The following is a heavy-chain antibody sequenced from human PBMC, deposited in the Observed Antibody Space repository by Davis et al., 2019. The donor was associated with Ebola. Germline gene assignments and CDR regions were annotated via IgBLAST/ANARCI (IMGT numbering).Heavy chain of an antibody. V-gene: IGHV3-23*01. D-gene: IGHD3-10*01. Sequence: GESLKISCAASGFTFSNAWMSWVRQAPGKGLEWVSAISGSGGSTYYADSVKGRFTISRDNSKNTLYLQMNSLRAEDTAVYYCASGEGSGIYGMDVWGQGTTVTVSS. CDR1: GFTFSNAW. CDR3: ASGEGSGIYGMDV. CDR2: ISGSGGST. J-gene: IGHJ6*02.